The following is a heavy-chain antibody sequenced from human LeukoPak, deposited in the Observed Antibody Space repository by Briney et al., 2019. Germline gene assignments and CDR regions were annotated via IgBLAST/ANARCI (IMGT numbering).Heavy chain of an antibody. CDR3: VSSYGGYVLDY. CDR2: VYHSGSI. D-gene: IGHD5-12*01. Sequence: SETLSLTCTVSGGSISSYSWNWIRQSPGKGLEWIGRVYHSGSINYNPSLKSRVTISVDTSKNQFSLNLSSVTAADTAVYYCVSSYGGYVLDYWGQETLVIVSS. CDR1: GGSISSYS. J-gene: IGHJ4*02. V-gene: IGHV4-59*01.